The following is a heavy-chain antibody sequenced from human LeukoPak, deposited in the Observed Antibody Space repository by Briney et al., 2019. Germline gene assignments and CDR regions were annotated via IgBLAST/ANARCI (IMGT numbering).Heavy chain of an antibody. Sequence: GGSLRLSCAASGFTFSSYAMSWVRQAPGKGLEWVSAISGSGDNTYYADSVKGRFTISRDNSKNTLYLQMNSLRAEDTALYYVAKAINFIIRGPYNLDYGAQGTLSPVSS. D-gene: IGHD2/OR15-2a*01. J-gene: IGHJ4*02. CDR2: ISGSGDNT. V-gene: IGHV3-23*01. CDR3: AKAINFIIRGPYNLDY. CDR1: GFTFSSYA.